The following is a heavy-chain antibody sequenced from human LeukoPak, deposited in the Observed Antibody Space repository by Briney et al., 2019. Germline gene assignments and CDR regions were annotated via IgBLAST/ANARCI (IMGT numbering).Heavy chain of an antibody. D-gene: IGHD6-19*01. V-gene: IGHV3-30*04. J-gene: IGHJ4*02. CDR2: VSFDGNSK. Sequence: GGSLRLSCAASGFTFSSYAMHCVRQAPGKGLEWVAVVSFDGNSKYYADSVKGRFTISRDNSKLYLQMNNLRAEDTAVYHCARDRHQWMDSTWQYCFDYWGQGILVTVSS. CDR1: GFTFSSYA. CDR3: ARDRHQWMDSTWQYCFDY.